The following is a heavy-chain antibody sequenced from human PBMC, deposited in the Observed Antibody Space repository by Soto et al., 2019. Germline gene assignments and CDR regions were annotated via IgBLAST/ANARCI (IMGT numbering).Heavy chain of an antibody. CDR3: VGSTGWIFDH. Sequence: EVLLVESGGGLVQPGGSLRLSCATSGFTFNTYWMTWVRQAPGKGLEWVASISQDGTVKDYVESLQDRFTISRDDVKKSAYLQINTMRVEDTAVYYCVGSTGWIFDHWGQGTLVTVSS. V-gene: IGHV3-7*03. CDR1: GFTFNTYW. CDR2: ISQDGTVK. D-gene: IGHD2-8*02. J-gene: IGHJ4*02.